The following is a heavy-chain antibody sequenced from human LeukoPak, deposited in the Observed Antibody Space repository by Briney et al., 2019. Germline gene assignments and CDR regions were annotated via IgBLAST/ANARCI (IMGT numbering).Heavy chain of an antibody. CDR2: LNHSGST. Sequence: SETLSLTCAVYGGSLSGFSWSWIRQPPGKGLEWIGELNHSGSTNYNPSLKSRVTISVDTSKNQFSLKLSSVTAADSAFYYCARVPGRPAAVFDYWGQGTLVTASS. CDR3: ARVPGRPAAVFDY. D-gene: IGHD2-2*01. CDR1: GGSLSGFS. J-gene: IGHJ4*02. V-gene: IGHV4-34*01.